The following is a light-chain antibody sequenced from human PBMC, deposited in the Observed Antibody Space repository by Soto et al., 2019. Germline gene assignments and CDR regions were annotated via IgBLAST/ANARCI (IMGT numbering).Light chain of an antibody. CDR1: NIVSRS. J-gene: IGLJ1*01. V-gene: IGLV3-21*02. CDR3: QVWDTGSDHYV. CDR2: DDS. Sequence: SYELTQPPSVTVAPGQTATIACGGDNIVSRSVNWYQQKPGQAPVLVFYDDSDRPSGIPERFSGSNSRNTATLTITRVEAGDEADYYCQVWDTGSDHYVFGTGTKLTVL.